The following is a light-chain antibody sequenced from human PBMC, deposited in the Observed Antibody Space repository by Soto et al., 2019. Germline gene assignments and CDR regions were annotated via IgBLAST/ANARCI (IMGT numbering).Light chain of an antibody. V-gene: IGKV1-5*03. Sequence: DIQMTQSPSTLSAFVGESVTISCRASQSFGYWLAWYQQKPGEAPVLLIERTSSLQSGVPSRFFGSGSGTEFTHTITSLQPDDFVTYYCQQYSRYWTFGPGTKVEI. CDR3: QQYSRYWT. J-gene: IGKJ1*01. CDR1: QSFGYW. CDR2: RTS.